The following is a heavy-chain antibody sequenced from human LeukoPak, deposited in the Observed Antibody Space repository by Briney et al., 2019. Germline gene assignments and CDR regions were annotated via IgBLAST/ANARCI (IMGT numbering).Heavy chain of an antibody. Sequence: GASVKVSCKVSGYTLTELSMHWVRQAPGKGLEWMGGFDPEDGETIYAQKFQGRVTMTEDTSTDTAYMELSSLRSEDTAVYYCARVGDYENSGSQPFDYWGQGTLVTVSS. V-gene: IGHV1-24*01. CDR2: FDPEDGET. CDR1: GYTLTELS. J-gene: IGHJ4*02. CDR3: ARVGDYENSGSQPFDY. D-gene: IGHD3-22*01.